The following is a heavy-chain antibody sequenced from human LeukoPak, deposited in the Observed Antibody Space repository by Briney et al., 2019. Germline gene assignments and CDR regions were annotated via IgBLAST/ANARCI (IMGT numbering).Heavy chain of an antibody. J-gene: IGHJ6*03. V-gene: IGHV3-9*01. CDR3: AKDYGSGSYYENYTDV. CDR2: ISWNSGSI. CDR1: GFTFDDYA. D-gene: IGHD3-10*01. Sequence: GGSLRLSCAASGFTFDDYAMHWVRQAPGKGLEWVSGISWNSGSIGYADSVKGRFTISRDNAKNSLYLQMNSLRAEDTALYYCAKDYGSGSYYENYTDVWGKGTTVTISS.